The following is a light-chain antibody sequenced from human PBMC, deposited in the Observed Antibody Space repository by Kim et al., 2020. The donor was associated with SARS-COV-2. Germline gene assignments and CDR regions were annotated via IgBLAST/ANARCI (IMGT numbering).Light chain of an antibody. J-gene: IGLJ1*01. V-gene: IGLV3-25*03. Sequence: VSPGQTARITCSGDTLPEKQTYWYQQKSGQAPLLVIYKDNERPSGIPGRFSSSSSGTTVTLTISGVQAEDDADYYCQSADGSGTYVFGTGTKVTVL. CDR3: QSADGSGTYV. CDR2: KDN. CDR1: TLPEKQ.